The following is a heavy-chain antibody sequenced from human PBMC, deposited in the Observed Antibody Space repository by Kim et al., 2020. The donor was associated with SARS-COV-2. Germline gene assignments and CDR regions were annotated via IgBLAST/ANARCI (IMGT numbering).Heavy chain of an antibody. CDR2: IVPIFGTA. CDR1: GGTFSSYA. D-gene: IGHD3-22*01. Sequence: SVKVSCKASGGTFSSYAISWVRQAPGQGLEWMGGIVPIFGTANYAQKFQGRVTITADESTSTAYMELSSLRSEDTAVYYCARWGENSDYYDSSGPDAFDIWGQGTMVTVSS. J-gene: IGHJ3*02. V-gene: IGHV1-69*13. CDR3: ARWGENSDYYDSSGPDAFDI.